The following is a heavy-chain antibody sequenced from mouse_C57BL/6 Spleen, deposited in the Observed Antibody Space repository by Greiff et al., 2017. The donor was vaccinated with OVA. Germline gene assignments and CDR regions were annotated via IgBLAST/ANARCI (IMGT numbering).Heavy chain of an antibody. CDR2: INPSSGYT. D-gene: IGHD2-2*01. J-gene: IGHJ4*01. V-gene: IGHV1-4*01. CDR3: ARAGYDYAMDY. CDR1: GYTFTSYT. Sequence: VKLQQSGAELVRPGASVKMSCKASGYTFTSYTMHWVKQRPGQGLEWIGYINPSSGYTKYNQKFKDKATLTADKSSSTAYMQLSSLTSEDTAVYYCARAGYDYAMDYWGQGTSVTVSS.